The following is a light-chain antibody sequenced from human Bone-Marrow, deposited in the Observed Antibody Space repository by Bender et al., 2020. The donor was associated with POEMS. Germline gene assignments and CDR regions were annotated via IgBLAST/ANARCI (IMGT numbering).Light chain of an antibody. Sequence: SAELTQDSAVSVALGQTVRITCRGDSLRTSYTTWYQQKPGQAPVLVIYDGNSRPSGIPDRFSGSASGTTASLTISGAQAEDEADYYCNCRASRGLPPLFGAGTTVTVL. V-gene: IGLV3-19*01. CDR1: SLRTSY. CDR3: NCRASRGLPPL. J-gene: IGLJ1*01. CDR2: DGN.